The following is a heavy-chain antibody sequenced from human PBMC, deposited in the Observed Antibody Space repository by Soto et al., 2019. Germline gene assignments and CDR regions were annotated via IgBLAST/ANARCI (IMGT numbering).Heavy chain of an antibody. J-gene: IGHJ3*02. CDR3: ARGYYYDSSCYYPQAFNI. D-gene: IGHD3-22*01. Sequence: ASVKVSCNASGYSFTSYYKHWVRQAPGQGGDSMVIITPSGPSTTSAQTLQLIVSITTYTSTGSVYMFLSSLRSEDTAVYYCARGYYYDSSCYYPQAFNICGQVTMVTISS. V-gene: IGHV1-46*01. CDR1: GYSFTSYY. CDR2: ITPSGPST.